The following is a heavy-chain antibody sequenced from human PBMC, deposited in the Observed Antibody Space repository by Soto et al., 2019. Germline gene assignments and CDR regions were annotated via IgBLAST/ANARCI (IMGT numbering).Heavy chain of an antibody. J-gene: IGHJ3*01. CDR2: ISAYNGNT. D-gene: IGHD6-13*01. V-gene: IGHV1-18*01. CDR1: GYTFTSYG. CDR3: AIFYNSRWHHGAIDF. Sequence: VASVKVSCKASGYTFTSYGISWVRQAPGQGLEWMGWISAYNGNTNYAQKLQGRVTMTTDTSTSTAYMELRSLRSDDTAVYYCAIFYNSRWHHGAIDFCVQAISVTV.